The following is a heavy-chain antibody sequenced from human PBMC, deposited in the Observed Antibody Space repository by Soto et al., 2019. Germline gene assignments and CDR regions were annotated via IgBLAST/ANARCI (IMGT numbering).Heavy chain of an antibody. D-gene: IGHD6-6*01. Sequence: GGSLRLSCSGSGFTFNTHSIHRVRQVPGKGLEWVAVISYDERTKFYADSVKGRFTISRDNSESSVYLQMNFPRPDDTAVYYCAKEWQYYSSSGLWYFDLWGRGALVTVSS. V-gene: IGHV3-30-3*02. CDR2: ISYDERTK. CDR1: GFTFNTHS. J-gene: IGHJ2*01. CDR3: AKEWQYYSSSGLWYFDL.